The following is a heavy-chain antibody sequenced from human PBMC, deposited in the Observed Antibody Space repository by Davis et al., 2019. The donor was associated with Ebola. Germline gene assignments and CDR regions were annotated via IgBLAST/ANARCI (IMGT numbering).Heavy chain of an antibody. CDR3: ARDFDRVRT. CDR2: ISDSGTP. V-gene: IGHV3-69-1*01. Sequence: GGSLRLSCTPSGFKSSDYFMSWIRQAPGKGLEWVSYISDSGTPSYAESVKGRFSISRDNAKNTVYLQMNSLRAEDTAVYYCARDFDRVRTWGQGTLVTVSS. D-gene: IGHD1-1*01. J-gene: IGHJ4*02. CDR1: GFKSSDYF.